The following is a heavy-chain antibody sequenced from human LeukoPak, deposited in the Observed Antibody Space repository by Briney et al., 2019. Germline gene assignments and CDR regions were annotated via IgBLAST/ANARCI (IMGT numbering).Heavy chain of an antibody. CDR2: LNWNGDST. CDR1: GFTFDDYG. Sequence: PGGSLRLSCAASGFTFDDYGMSWVRQAPGRGLEWVSGLNWNGDSTSYADSVKGRFTISRDNAKSSLYLQMNSLRAEDTALYHCARGGGIQGYYYMDVWGKGTTVIVSS. D-gene: IGHD3-16*01. J-gene: IGHJ6*03. CDR3: ARGGGIQGYYYMDV. V-gene: IGHV3-20*01.